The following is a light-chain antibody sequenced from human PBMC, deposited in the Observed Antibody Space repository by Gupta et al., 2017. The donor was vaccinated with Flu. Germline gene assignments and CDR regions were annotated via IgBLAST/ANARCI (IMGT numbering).Light chain of an antibody. CDR3: LQTYSSSPTT. J-gene: IGKJ4*01. CDR1: QSISTY. V-gene: IGKV1-39*01. CDR2: AAS. Sequence: RFIITCRASQSISTYLHWYQQKPGEAPKLLIYAASSLQGGVPSRFSGSGSGTDFTLTISSLQPEDFATYFCLQTYSSSPTTFGGGTRVE.